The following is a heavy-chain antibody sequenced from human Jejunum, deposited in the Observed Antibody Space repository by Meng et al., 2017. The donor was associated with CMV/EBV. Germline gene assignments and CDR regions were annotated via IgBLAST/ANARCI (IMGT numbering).Heavy chain of an antibody. J-gene: IGHJ6*02. CDR2: IRHDVDEK. D-gene: IGHD4/OR15-4a*01. Sequence: LTFSSHWMAWVRQAPGKGLEWVANIRHDVDEKYYVGSVKGRFTVSRDSGKNSLYLQMNSLRAEDTAVYYCARIYDYGGAHYGMDVWGQGTTVTVSS. CDR1: LTFSSHW. V-gene: IGHV3-7*01. CDR3: ARIYDYGGAHYGMDV.